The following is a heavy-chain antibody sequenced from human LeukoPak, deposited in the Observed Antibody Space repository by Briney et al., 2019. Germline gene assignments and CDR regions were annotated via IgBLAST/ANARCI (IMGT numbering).Heavy chain of an antibody. D-gene: IGHD1-1*01. Sequence: GGSLRLSCAASGFTFSSYWMSWGRQAPGKGLEWVANIKQDGSEKYYVDSVKGRFTISRDNAKNPLYLQMNSLSAEDTAVYYCARRDGTSYYYGMDVWGQGTTVTVSS. CDR1: GFTFSSYW. CDR3: ARRDGTSYYYGMDV. V-gene: IGHV3-7*03. CDR2: IKQDGSEK. J-gene: IGHJ6*02.